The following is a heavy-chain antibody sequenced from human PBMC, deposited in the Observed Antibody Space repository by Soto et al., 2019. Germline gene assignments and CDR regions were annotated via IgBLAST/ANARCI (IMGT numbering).Heavy chain of an antibody. V-gene: IGHV4-31*03. CDR3: ARDNWAVAGRGVDY. CDR1: GGSISSGGYY. D-gene: IGHD6-19*01. Sequence: SETLSLTCTVSGGSISSGGYYWSWIRQHPGKGLEWIGYIYYSGSTYYNPSLKSRVTISVDTSKNQFSLKLSSVTAADTAVYYCARDNWAVAGRGVDYWGQGTLVTAPQ. J-gene: IGHJ4*02. CDR2: IYYSGST.